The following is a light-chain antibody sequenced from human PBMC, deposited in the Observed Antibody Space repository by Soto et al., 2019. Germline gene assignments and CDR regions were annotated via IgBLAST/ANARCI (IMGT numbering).Light chain of an antibody. CDR2: QDA. CDR3: ATFDRNAVV. Sequence: SYELTQPPSGSVSPGQTASVTCSGNKLGNKYVSWYQQQLGQAPVVVIHQDAKRPSGIPERFSGSNSGNTDTLTISGTQALDEADYYCATFDRNAVVFGGGTKLTVL. CDR1: KLGNKY. V-gene: IGLV3-1*01. J-gene: IGLJ2*01.